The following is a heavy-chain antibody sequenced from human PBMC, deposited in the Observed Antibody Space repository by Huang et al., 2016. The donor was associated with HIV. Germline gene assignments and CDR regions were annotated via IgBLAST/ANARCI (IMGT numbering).Heavy chain of an antibody. CDR3: AKGGSAAAVLDF. CDR1: GFTFSSYG. D-gene: IGHD6-13*01. V-gene: IGHV3-30*18. J-gene: IGHJ4*02. Sequence: QVQLVESGGGVVQPGRSLRISCAASGFTFSSYGMHWVRQAPGKGREWVAGISYDGKTKYYADSVKGRFSISRDNSKTTVYLQLNSLRVEDTAVYYCAKGGSAAAVLDFWGQGTLVTVSS. CDR2: ISYDGKTK.